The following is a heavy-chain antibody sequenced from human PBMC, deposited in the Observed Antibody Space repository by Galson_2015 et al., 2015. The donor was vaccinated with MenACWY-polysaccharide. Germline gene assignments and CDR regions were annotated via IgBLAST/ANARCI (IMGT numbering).Heavy chain of an antibody. D-gene: IGHD6-19*01. Sequence: SLRLSCAASGFTFSSYAMRWVRQAPGKGLEWVSDISGSGGSTYYADSVKGRFTISRDNSKNTLYLQMNSLRAEDTAVYYCAKFPQGVAVLGGLDYWGQGTLVVVSS. V-gene: IGHV3-23*01. CDR1: GFTFSSYA. CDR2: ISGSGGST. CDR3: AKFPQGVAVLGGLDY. J-gene: IGHJ4*02.